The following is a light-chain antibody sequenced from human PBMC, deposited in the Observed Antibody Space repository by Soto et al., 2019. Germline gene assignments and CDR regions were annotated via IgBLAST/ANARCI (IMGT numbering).Light chain of an antibody. CDR3: STYTDKTYV. V-gene: IGLV2-14*01. CDR2: EVT. CDR1: SGDIGSYNR. Sequence: QSALTQPASVSGSPGQSITISCTGTSGDIGSYNRVSWYQQHPGKAPKLIIYEVTDRPSGVSNRFSGSKSGNTASLTISGLQTEDEADYFCSTYTDKTYVFGTGTKVTVL. J-gene: IGLJ1*01.